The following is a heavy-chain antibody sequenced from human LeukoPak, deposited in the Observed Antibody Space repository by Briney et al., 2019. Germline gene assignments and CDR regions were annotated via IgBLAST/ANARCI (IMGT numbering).Heavy chain of an antibody. CDR1: GGSISSYY. D-gene: IGHD3-10*01. CDR3: ARSILLWFGEPLTAGFDP. V-gene: IGHV4-59*01. J-gene: IGHJ5*02. CDR2: IYYSGST. Sequence: SETLSLTCTVSGGSISSYYWSWIRQPPGKGLEWIGYIYYSGSTNYNPSLKSRVTISVDTSKNQFSLKLSSVTAADTAVYYCARSILLWFGEPLTAGFDPWGQGTLVTVSS.